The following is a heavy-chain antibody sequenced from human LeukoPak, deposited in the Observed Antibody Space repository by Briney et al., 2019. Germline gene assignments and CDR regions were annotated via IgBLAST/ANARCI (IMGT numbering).Heavy chain of an antibody. CDR1: GYTFTSYD. D-gene: IGHD6-13*01. J-gene: IGHJ3*02. CDR2: MNSNSGNT. Sequence: ASVKVSCKASGYTFTSYDINWVRQATGQGLEWMGWMNSNSGNTGYAQKFQGRVTITTDESTSTAYMELSSLRSEDTAVYYCARGGYSSSLGVMHAFDIWGQGTMVTVSS. CDR3: ARGGYSSSLGVMHAFDI. V-gene: IGHV1-8*01.